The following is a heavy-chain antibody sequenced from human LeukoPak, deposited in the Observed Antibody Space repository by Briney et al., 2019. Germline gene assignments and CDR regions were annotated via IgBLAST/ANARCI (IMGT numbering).Heavy chain of an antibody. CDR3: TRDLQAYSSSPKYYDY. D-gene: IGHD6-6*01. CDR2: IRSKAYGGTT. V-gene: IGHV3-49*03. J-gene: IGHJ4*02. CDR1: GFTFGDYA. Sequence: GGSLRLSCTASGFTFGDYAMSWFRQAPGKGLEWVGFIRSKAYGGTTEYAASVKGRFTISRDDSKSIAYLQMNSLKTEDTAVYYCTRDLQAYSSSPKYYDYWGQGTLVTVSS.